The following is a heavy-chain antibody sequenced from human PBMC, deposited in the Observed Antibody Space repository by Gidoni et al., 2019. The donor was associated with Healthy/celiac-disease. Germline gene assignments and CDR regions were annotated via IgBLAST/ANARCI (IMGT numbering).Heavy chain of an antibody. CDR3: ATMSGYSGYDLGGVDY. Sequence: QVQLVQSGAEAKKPGASVKVSCKASGYNFTSYAINWVRQATGQGLEWMGWMNPNSGNTGNAQKFQGRVTMTRNTSISTAYMELSSLGSEDTAVYYCATMSGYSGYDLGGVDYWGQGTLVTVSS. J-gene: IGHJ4*02. V-gene: IGHV1-8*01. CDR1: GYNFTSYA. D-gene: IGHD5-12*01. CDR2: MNPNSGNT.